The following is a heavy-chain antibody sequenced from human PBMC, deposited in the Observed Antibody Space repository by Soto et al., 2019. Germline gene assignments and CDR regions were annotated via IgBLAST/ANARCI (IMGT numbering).Heavy chain of an antibody. CDR3: ARSQVYDSSGYYFDY. CDR1: GFTFGTFA. Sequence: GGSLRLSCAASGFTFGTFALHWVRQAPGKGLEWVTMISYDGLHKYYRVSVKGRFTISRDNSKNTLFLQMNSLRAEDTAMYYCARSQVYDSSGYYFDYWGQGALVTVSS. D-gene: IGHD3-22*01. J-gene: IGHJ4*02. CDR2: ISYDGLHK. V-gene: IGHV3-30-3*01.